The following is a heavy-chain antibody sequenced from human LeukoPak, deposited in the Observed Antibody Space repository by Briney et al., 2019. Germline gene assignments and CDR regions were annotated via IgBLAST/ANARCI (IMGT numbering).Heavy chain of an antibody. Sequence: PGGSLRLSCAASGFTFSSYAMTWVRQAPGKGLEWISAINGGAYSTSYADSVKGRFTISRDNSKKTLYLQMNSLRAEDTAVYYCARNSSGFKLGDAFDIWGQGTLVTVSS. J-gene: IGHJ3*02. V-gene: IGHV3-23*01. CDR1: GFTFSSYA. CDR2: INGGAYST. D-gene: IGHD3-22*01. CDR3: ARNSSGFKLGDAFDI.